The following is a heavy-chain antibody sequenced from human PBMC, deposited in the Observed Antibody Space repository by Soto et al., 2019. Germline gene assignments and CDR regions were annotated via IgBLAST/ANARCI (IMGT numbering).Heavy chain of an antibody. CDR1: GGTFSSYA. Sequence: QVQLVQSGAEVKKPGSSVKVSCKASGGTFSSYAISWVRQAPGQGLEWMGGIIPIFGTANYAQKFQGRVTITADKSTSTAYMELSSLRSEDTAVYYCARYIVVVVAATRYYYGMDVGGQGTTVTVSS. V-gene: IGHV1-69*06. CDR3: ARYIVVVVAATRYYYGMDV. J-gene: IGHJ6*02. D-gene: IGHD2-15*01. CDR2: IIPIFGTA.